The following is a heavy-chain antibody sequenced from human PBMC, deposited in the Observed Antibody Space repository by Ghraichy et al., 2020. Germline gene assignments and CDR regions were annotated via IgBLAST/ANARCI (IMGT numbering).Heavy chain of an antibody. J-gene: IGHJ5*02. CDR2: IYYSGST. CDR1: GGSISSGGYY. D-gene: IGHD3-22*01. Sequence: SETLSLTCTVSGGSISSGGYYWSWIRQHPGKGLEWIGYIYYSGSTYYNPSLKIRVTISVDTSKNQFSLKLSSVTAADTAVYYCARDRYYYDSSGYNSGHWFDPWGQGTLVTVSS. V-gene: IGHV4-31*03. CDR3: ARDRYYYDSSGYNSGHWFDP.